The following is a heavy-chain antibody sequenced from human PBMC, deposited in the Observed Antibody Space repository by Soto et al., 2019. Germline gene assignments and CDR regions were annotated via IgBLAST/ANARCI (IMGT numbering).Heavy chain of an antibody. D-gene: IGHD3-22*01. V-gene: IGHV3-21*01. Sequence: GGSLRLSCAASGFTFSSYSMNWVRQAPGKGLEWVSSISSSSGYIYYADSVKGRFTISRDNAKNSLYLQMNSLRAEDTAVYYCAMIVVVTGAFDIWGQGTMVTVSS. J-gene: IGHJ3*02. CDR3: AMIVVVTGAFDI. CDR1: GFTFSSYS. CDR2: ISSSSGYI.